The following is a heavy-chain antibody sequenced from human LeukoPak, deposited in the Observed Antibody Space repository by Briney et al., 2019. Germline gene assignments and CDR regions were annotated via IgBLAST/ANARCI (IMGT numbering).Heavy chain of an antibody. D-gene: IGHD2-2*03. Sequence: SETLSLTCAVYGGSFSGYYWSWIRQPPGKGLEWIGEINHSGSTNYNPSLKSRDTISVDTSKNQFSLKLSSVTAADTAVYYCARVDIVVVPAAIDYWGQGTLVTVSS. CDR2: INHSGST. CDR3: ARVDIVVVPAAIDY. J-gene: IGHJ4*02. V-gene: IGHV4-34*01. CDR1: GGSFSGYY.